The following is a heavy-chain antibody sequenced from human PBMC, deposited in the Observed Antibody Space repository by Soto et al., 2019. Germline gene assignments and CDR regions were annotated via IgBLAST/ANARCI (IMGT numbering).Heavy chain of an antibody. CDR2: IIPIFGTA. J-gene: IGHJ4*02. D-gene: IGHD3-22*01. CDR3: ARDLYYYDSSGNFDY. V-gene: IGHV1-69*06. Sequence: SVKVSCKASGGTFSSYTISWVRQAPGQGLEWMGGIIPIFGTANYAQKFQGRVTITADKSTSTAYMELSSLRSEDTAVYYCARDLYYYDSSGNFDYWGQGTLVTVSS. CDR1: GGTFSSYT.